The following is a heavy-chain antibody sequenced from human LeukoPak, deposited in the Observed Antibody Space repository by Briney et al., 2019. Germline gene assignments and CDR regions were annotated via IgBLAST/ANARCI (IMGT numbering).Heavy chain of an antibody. J-gene: IGHJ4*02. Sequence: PGGSLRLSCAASGFSFSTSVMHWVRQAPGKGLEWVAVIRPDGSHISYVDPVKGRFTISRDNSNHMLYLQMRSLRAEDTALYYCLREVDWKYAFDYWGRGTLVTVSS. CDR2: IRPDGSHI. CDR3: LREVDWKYAFDY. V-gene: IGHV3-33*08. CDR1: GFSFSTSV. D-gene: IGHD1-7*01.